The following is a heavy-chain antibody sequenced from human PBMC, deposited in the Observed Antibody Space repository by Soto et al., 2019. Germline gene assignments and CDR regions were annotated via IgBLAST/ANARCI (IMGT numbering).Heavy chain of an antibody. CDR2: IYPGDSDT. J-gene: IGHJ4*02. D-gene: IGHD3-22*01. Sequence: GESLKISCKGSGYSFTNYWIGWVRQMPGKGLEWMGIIYPGDSDTRYSPSFQGQVTISADKSISTAFLQWSSLKASDTAMYYCARLFYYDSSGPYYFEYWGQATLVTVSS. V-gene: IGHV5-51*01. CDR3: ARLFYYDSSGPYYFEY. CDR1: GYSFTNYW.